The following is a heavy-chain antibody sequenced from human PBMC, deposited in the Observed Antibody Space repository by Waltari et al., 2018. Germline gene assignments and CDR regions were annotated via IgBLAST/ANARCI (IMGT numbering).Heavy chain of an antibody. CDR3: ARASVTSFDY. CDR1: GFTFSSYP. CDR2: ISYDGSNK. Sequence: QVQLVESGGGVVQPGRSLRLSCAASGFTFSSYPMPWVRQAPGKGLEWVAVISYDGSNKYYADSVKGRFTISRDNSKNTLYLQMNSLRAEDTAVYYCARASVTSFDYWGQGTLVTVSS. D-gene: IGHD4-17*01. V-gene: IGHV3-30-3*01. J-gene: IGHJ4*02.